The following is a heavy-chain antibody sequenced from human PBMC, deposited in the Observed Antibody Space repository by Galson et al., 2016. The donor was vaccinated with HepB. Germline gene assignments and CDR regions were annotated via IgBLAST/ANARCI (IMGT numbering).Heavy chain of an antibody. CDR3: ARDRVATYGPDSFNI. D-gene: IGHD3-10*01. V-gene: IGHV1-18*01. CDR2: INVYNGKT. J-gene: IGHJ3*02. CDR1: NYAFNRYG. Sequence: SVKVSCKASNYAFNRYGITWIRQAPGQGREWRGWINVYNGKTNYAQKFKNRVTMTTDTSTSTCYLKVRSLRSDDTALYYCARDRVATYGPDSFNIWTQGTLVTVSS.